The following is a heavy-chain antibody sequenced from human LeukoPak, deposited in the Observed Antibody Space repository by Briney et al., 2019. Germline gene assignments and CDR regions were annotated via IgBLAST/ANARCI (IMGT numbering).Heavy chain of an antibody. CDR1: GGTFSSYA. CDR3: ASSGSGSYYKGASDY. CDR2: ISAYNGNT. J-gene: IGHJ4*02. D-gene: IGHD3-10*01. V-gene: IGHV1-18*01. Sequence: ASVKVSCKASGGTFSSYAISWVRQAPGQGLEWMGWISAYNGNTNYAQKLQGRVTMTTDTSTSTAYMELRSLRSDDTAVYYCASSGSGSYYKGASDYWGQGTLVTVSS.